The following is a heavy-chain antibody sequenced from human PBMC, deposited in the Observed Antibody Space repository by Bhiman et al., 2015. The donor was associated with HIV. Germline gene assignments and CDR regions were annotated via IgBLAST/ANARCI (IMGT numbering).Heavy chain of an antibody. CDR1: GFTFSAYG. D-gene: IGHD6-13*01. CDR3: AREYAGTGYYGMDL. Sequence: EVHLLESGGGLVQPGGSLRLSCAVSGFTFSAYGMSWVRQAPGKGLEWVSSISSSSSYIYYADSVKGRFTISRDNAKNSLYLQMNSLRAEDTGVYYCAREYAGTGYYGMDLWGQGTTVTVSS. V-gene: IGHV3-21*03. J-gene: IGHJ6*02. CDR2: ISSSSSYI.